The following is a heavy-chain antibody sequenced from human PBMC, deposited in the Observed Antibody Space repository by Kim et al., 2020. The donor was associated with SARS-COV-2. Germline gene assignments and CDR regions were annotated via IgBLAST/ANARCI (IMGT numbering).Heavy chain of an antibody. J-gene: IGHJ4*02. V-gene: IGHV3-23*01. D-gene: IGHD3-22*01. Sequence: DSVKGRFTISRDNSKNTLYLQMNSLRAEDTAVYYCAKAPYYYDSSGYLDYWGQGTLVTVSS. CDR3: AKAPYYYDSSGYLDY.